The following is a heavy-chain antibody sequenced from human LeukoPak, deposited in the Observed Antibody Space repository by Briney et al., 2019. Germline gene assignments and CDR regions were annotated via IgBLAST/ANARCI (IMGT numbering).Heavy chain of an antibody. Sequence: GGSLRLSCAASGFTFSSYGMHWVRQAPGKGLEWVAVISYDGSNEYYADSVKGRFTISRDNSKNTLYLQMNSLRAEDTAVYYCAKVSGPMLGYFDYWGQGTLVTVSS. CDR3: AKVSGPMLGYFDY. D-gene: IGHD1-26*01. CDR2: ISYDGSNE. J-gene: IGHJ4*02. V-gene: IGHV3-30*18. CDR1: GFTFSSYG.